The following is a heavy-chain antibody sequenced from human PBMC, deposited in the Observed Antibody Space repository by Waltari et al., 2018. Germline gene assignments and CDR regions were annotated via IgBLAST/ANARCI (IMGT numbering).Heavy chain of an antibody. V-gene: IGHV3-21*01. CDR1: GFTFSSYG. Sequence: EVQLVESGGGLVKPGGSLRLSCAASGFTFSSYGMNWVRQAPGKGVEWVSSISSSSSYIYYADSLKGRFTISRDNAKNSLYLQMNSLRAEDTAVYYCARELRGSYAIDYWGQGTLVTVSS. CDR2: ISSSSSYI. J-gene: IGHJ4*02. CDR3: ARELRGSYAIDY. D-gene: IGHD1-26*01.